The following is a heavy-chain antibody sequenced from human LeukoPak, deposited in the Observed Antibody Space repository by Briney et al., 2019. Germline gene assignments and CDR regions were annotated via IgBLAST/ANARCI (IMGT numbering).Heavy chain of an antibody. J-gene: IGHJ4*02. CDR1: GFTFDDYA. V-gene: IGHV3-9*01. CDR2: ISWNSGSI. Sequence: PGRSLRLSCAASGFTFDDYALHWVRQAPGKGLEWVSGISWNSGSIGYADSVKGRFTISRDNAKNSLYLQMNSLRAEDTAVYYCAREDHSKYEYWGQGTLVTVSS. CDR3: AREDHSKYEY. D-gene: IGHD4-11*01.